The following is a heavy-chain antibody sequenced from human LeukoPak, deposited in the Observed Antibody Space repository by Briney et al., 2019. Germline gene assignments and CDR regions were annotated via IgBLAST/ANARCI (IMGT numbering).Heavy chain of an antibody. V-gene: IGHV4-59*01. J-gene: IGHJ5*02. CDR3: AREGYCSGGSCHNWFDP. CDR1: GGSISSYY. D-gene: IGHD2-15*01. Sequence: SETLSLTCTVSGGSISSYYWSWIRQPPGKGLEWIGYIYYSGSTNYNPSLKSRVTISVDTSKNQFSLKLSSVTAVDTAVYYCAREGYCSGGSCHNWFDPWGQGTLVTVSS. CDR2: IYYSGST.